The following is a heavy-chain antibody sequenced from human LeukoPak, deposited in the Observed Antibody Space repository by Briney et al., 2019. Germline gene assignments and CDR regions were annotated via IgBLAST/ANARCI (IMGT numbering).Heavy chain of an antibody. Sequence: GGSLRLSCAASGFTFTSYSMSWVRQAPGKGLEWVSAISGSGGSTYYADSVKGRFTISRDNSKNTLYLQMNSLRAEDTAVYYCAKDSAAAGTSYFDYWGQGTLVTVSS. D-gene: IGHD6-13*01. CDR3: AKDSAAAGTSYFDY. CDR1: GFTFTSYS. J-gene: IGHJ4*02. V-gene: IGHV3-23*01. CDR2: ISGSGGST.